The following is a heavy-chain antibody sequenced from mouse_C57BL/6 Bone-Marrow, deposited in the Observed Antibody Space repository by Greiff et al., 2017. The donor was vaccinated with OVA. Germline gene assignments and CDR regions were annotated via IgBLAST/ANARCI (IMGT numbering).Heavy chain of an antibody. Sequence: DVKLVESGGGLVQPGGSLKLSCAASGFTFSDYYMYWVRQTPEKRLEWVAYLSNGGGSTYYPDTVKGRFTISRDNAKNTLYLQMSRLKSEDTAMYYCARIYYGNYYAMDYWGQGTSVTVSS. D-gene: IGHD2-1*01. CDR2: LSNGGGST. J-gene: IGHJ4*01. CDR3: ARIYYGNYYAMDY. V-gene: IGHV5-12*01. CDR1: GFTFSDYY.